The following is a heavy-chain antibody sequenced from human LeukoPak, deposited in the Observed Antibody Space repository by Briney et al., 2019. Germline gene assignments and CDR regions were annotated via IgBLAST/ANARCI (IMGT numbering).Heavy chain of an antibody. V-gene: IGHV4-39*01. CDR1: GGSISSSSYY. Sequence: SETLSLTCTVSGGSISSSSYYWGWIRQPPGKELEWIGSIYYSGSTYYNPSLKSRVTISVDTSKNQFSLKLSSVTAADTAVYFCARRTPIVSRPIDQWGQGLLVTVSS. CDR2: IYYSGST. CDR3: ARRTPIVSRPIDQ. J-gene: IGHJ4*02. D-gene: IGHD5/OR15-5a*01.